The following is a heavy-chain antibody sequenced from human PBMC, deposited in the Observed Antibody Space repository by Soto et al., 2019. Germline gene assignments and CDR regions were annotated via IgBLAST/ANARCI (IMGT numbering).Heavy chain of an antibody. CDR1: GYTLNTYY. J-gene: IGHJ6*04. D-gene: IGHD3-16*01. V-gene: IGHV1-46*02. Sequence: ASVKVSCKASGYTLNTYYMHWVRQAPGQGPEWMGIINPRGGGTTYAQNFQDRVTMTSDTSSSTVYMELSSLRSEDTAVYYCARGGRFSSYYYSLDVWGKGTTVTVSS. CDR2: INPRGGGT. CDR3: ARGGRFSSYYYSLDV.